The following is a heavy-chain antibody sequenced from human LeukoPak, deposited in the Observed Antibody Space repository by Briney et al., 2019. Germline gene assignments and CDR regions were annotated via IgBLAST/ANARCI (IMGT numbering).Heavy chain of an antibody. CDR1: GFTFDDYA. CDR2: ISWNSGSI. D-gene: IGHD3-16*01. Sequence: PGGSLRLSCAASGFTFDDYAMHWVRQAPGKGLEWVSGISWNSGSIGYADSVKGRFTISRDNAKNSLYLQMNSLRAEDTAMYYCAKAPRVLGYYYGMDVWGQGTTVTVSS. CDR3: AKAPRVLGYYYGMDV. J-gene: IGHJ6*02. V-gene: IGHV3-9*01.